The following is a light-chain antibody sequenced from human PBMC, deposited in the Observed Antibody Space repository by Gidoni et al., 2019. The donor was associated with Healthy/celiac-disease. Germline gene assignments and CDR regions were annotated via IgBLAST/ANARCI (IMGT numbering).Light chain of an antibody. CDR3: QQYGSSWT. Sequence: EIVLTQSPGTLSLSPGERATLPFRASQSVSSSYLAWYQQKPGQAPRLLIYGASSRATGIPDRFSGSGSGTDFTLTISRLEPEDFAVYYCQQYGSSWTFXXXTKVEIK. J-gene: IGKJ1*01. CDR2: GAS. CDR1: QSVSSSY. V-gene: IGKV3-20*01.